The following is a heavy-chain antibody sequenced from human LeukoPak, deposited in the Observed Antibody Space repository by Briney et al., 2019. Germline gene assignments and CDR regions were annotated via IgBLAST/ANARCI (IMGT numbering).Heavy chain of an antibody. V-gene: IGHV3-48*01. CDR1: GFTFSAYS. CDR2: ISSTSSTI. D-gene: IGHD4-17*01. Sequence: GGSLRLSCEASGFTFSAYSMNWVRQAPGKGLEWVSYISSTSSTIYYADSVKGRFTISRDNAKNSLYLQMNSPRAEDTAVYYCARGVYGDYYFDYWGQGTLVTVSS. CDR3: ARGVYGDYYFDY. J-gene: IGHJ4*02.